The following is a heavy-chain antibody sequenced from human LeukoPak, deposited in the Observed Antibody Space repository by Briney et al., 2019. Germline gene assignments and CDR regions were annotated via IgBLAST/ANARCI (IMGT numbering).Heavy chain of an antibody. CDR3: ARDAGSYVDY. V-gene: IGHV1-69*04. J-gene: IGHJ4*02. CDR2: IIPILGIA. Sequence: SVKVSCKASGGTFSSYTISWVRPAPGQGLEWMGRIIPILGIANYAQKFQGRVTITADKSTSTAYMELSSLRSEDTAVYYCARDAGSYVDYWGQGTLVTVAS. CDR1: GGTFSSYT.